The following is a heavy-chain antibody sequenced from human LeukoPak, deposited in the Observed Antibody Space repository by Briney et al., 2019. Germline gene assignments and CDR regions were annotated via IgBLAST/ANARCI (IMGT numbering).Heavy chain of an antibody. D-gene: IGHD7-27*01. CDR2: ITWNRDNI. CDR3: TKVRLLGALDDALHI. CDR1: GFTFDDYA. J-gene: IGHJ3*02. Sequence: GRSLRLSCTVSGFTFDDYAMHWVRHTPGKGLEWVAGITWNRDNIGYGDSVKGRFTISRDNSKNTLYLQMNSLRAEDTAVYYCTKVRLLGALDDALHIWGQGTMVTVSS. V-gene: IGHV3-9*01.